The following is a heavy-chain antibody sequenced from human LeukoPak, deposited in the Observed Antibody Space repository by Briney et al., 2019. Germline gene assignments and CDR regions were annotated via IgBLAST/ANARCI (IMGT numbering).Heavy chain of an antibody. V-gene: IGHV4-30-2*01. CDR2: IYHSGST. J-gene: IGHJ6*02. CDR3: AKGPYYDILTGPTPHYYYYGMDV. D-gene: IGHD3-9*01. CDR1: GGSISSGGYY. Sequence: SETLSLTCTVSGGSISSGGYYWSWIRQPPGKGLEWIGYIYHSGSTYYNPSLKSRVTISVDRSKNQFSLKLSSVTAADTAVYYCAKGPYYDILTGPTPHYYYYGMDVWGQGTTVTVSS.